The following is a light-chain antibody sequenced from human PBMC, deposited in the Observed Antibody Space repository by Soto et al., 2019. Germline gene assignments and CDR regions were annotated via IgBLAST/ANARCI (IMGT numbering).Light chain of an antibody. Sequence: EIVLTQSPGTLSLSPGERATLSCRASQSVSSSYLAWYQQKPGQAPRLLIYGASSRATGIPDRLSGSGSGTDFALTISRREPEDVAVYSCQQYGSSPLTFGGGPKVEI. V-gene: IGKV3-20*01. CDR3: QQYGSSPLT. J-gene: IGKJ4*01. CDR1: QSVSSSY. CDR2: GAS.